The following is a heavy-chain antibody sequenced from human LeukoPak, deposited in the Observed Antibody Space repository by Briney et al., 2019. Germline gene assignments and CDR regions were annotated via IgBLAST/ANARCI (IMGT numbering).Heavy chain of an antibody. CDR1: GFTFSSYW. CDR2: INSDGSST. J-gene: IGHJ3*02. Sequence: PGGSLRLYCAASGFTFSSYWMHWVRQAPGKGLVWVSRINSDGSSTSYADSVKGRFTISRDNAKNTLYLQMNSLRAEDTAVYCCARDPSTWEYYYGSGSEGAFDIWGQGTMVTVSS. CDR3: ARDPSTWEYYYGSGSEGAFDI. D-gene: IGHD3-10*01. V-gene: IGHV3-74*01.